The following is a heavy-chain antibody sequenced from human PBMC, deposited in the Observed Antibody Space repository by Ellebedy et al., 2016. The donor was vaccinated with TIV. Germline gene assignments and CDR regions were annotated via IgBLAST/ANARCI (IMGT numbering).Heavy chain of an antibody. J-gene: IGHJ4*02. D-gene: IGHD2-15*01. CDR1: GFTFSSYW. Sequence: GGSLRLSCAASGFTFSSYWMHWVRQAPGKGLVWVSCIKSDGSITTYADSVKGQFTISRDNAKNTLYLQMNSLRAEDTALYYCASDHCSGGSCYSAFDYWGQGTLVTVSS. V-gene: IGHV3-74*01. CDR2: IKSDGSIT. CDR3: ASDHCSGGSCYSAFDY.